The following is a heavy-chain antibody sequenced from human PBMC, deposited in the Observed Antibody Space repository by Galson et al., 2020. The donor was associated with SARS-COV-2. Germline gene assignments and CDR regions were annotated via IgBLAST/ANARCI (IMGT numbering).Heavy chain of an antibody. CDR3: ARDRDGYNRAPFDY. CDR1: GFTFSSYA. Sequence: GESLKISCAASGFTFSSYAMHWVRQAPGKGLEWVAVISYDGSNKYYADSVKGRFTISRDNSKNTLYLQMNSLRAEDTAVYYCARDRDGYNRAPFDYWGQGTLVTVSS. D-gene: IGHD5-12*01. J-gene: IGHJ4*02. CDR2: ISYDGSNK. V-gene: IGHV3-30-3*01.